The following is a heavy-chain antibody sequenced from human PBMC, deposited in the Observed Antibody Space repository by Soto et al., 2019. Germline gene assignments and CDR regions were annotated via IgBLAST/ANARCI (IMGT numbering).Heavy chain of an antibody. J-gene: IGHJ6*02. D-gene: IGHD6-13*01. CDR3: AKGSAGLGV. CDR1: GFTFSNYA. V-gene: IGHV3-23*01. Sequence: EVQLLESGGGLVQPGGSLRLSCAASGFTFSNYAMSWVRQAPGKGLEWVSFISDSGGSTYYADSVKGRFTISRDKSKNTLYLQMNSLRAEDTAVYYCAKGSAGLGVWGQGTTVTVSS. CDR2: ISDSGGST.